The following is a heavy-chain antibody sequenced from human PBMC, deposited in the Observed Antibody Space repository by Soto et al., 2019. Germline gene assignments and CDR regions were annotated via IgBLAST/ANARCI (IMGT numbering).Heavy chain of an antibody. CDR3: ARRDDSETFDI. Sequence: SGGGLIQPGGSLRLICAASGLSVTANYMTWVRQAPGKGLEWLSIIYRGGGTYYADSLKGRAIISRDGSRNMVFLQMNSLTAEDAGVYYCARRDDSETFDIWGRGTAVNVSS. CDR1: GLSVTANY. D-gene: IGHD5-18*01. CDR2: IYRGGGT. V-gene: IGHV3-53*01. J-gene: IGHJ3*02.